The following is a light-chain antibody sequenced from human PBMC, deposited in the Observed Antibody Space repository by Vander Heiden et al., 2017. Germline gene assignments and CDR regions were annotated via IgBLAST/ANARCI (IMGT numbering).Light chain of an antibody. V-gene: IGKV1-9*01. Sequence: DIQLTQPPSFLSASVGDRVTITCRASQGISSYLAWYQQKPGKAPKLLIYAASTLQSGVPSRFSGSGSGTEFTLTISSLQPQDFATYYCQQLNSYRITFGQGTRLEIK. CDR1: QGISSY. CDR2: AAS. CDR3: QQLNSYRIT. J-gene: IGKJ5*01.